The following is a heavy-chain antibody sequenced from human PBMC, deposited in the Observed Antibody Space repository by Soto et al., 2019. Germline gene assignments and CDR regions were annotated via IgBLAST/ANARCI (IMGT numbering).Heavy chain of an antibody. CDR1: GYSFTSYW. CDR2: IYPGDSDT. J-gene: IGHJ6*02. D-gene: IGHD3-3*01. Sequence: GESLKISCQGSGYSFTSYWIGWVRQMPGKGLEWMGIIYPGDSDTRYSPSFQGQVTISADKSISTAYLQWSSLKASDTAMYYCARHGILRSLEQNYYGMDVWGQGTTVTVSS. V-gene: IGHV5-51*01. CDR3: ARHGILRSLEQNYYGMDV.